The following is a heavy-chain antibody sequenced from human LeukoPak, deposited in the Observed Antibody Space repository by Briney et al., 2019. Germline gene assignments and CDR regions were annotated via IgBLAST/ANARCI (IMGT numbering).Heavy chain of an antibody. CDR3: ARGRSGPKGYFDP. CDR1: GGSLSSGYSY. D-gene: IGHD5-12*01. CDR2: IYYSGHT. J-gene: IGHJ5*02. V-gene: IGHV4-39*07. Sequence: SETLSLTCSVSGGSLSSGYSYWAWIRQPPGKGLQWIASIYYSGHTYYNPSLKSRVTISLDTSKIQFSLRLNSVTAADTAVYYCARGRSGPKGYFDPWGQGSLVTVSS.